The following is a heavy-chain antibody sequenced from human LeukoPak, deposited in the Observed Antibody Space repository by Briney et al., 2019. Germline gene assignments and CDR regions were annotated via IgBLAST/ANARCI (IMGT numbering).Heavy chain of an antibody. CDR2: ISGSGGSI. J-gene: IGHJ6*03. CDR1: GGSISSSSYY. D-gene: IGHD3-3*01. V-gene: IGHV3-23*01. Sequence: ETLSLTCTVSGGSISSSSYYWGWIRQPPGKGLEWVSAISGSGGSIYDADSVKGRFTISRDNSKNTLYLQMNSLRAEDTAVYYCAREAKPSTIFGVLIRYYYMDVWGKGTTVTVSS. CDR3: AREAKPSTIFGVLIRYYYMDV.